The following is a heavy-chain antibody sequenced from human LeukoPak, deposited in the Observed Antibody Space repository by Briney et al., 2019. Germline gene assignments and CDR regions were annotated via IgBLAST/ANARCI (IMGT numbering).Heavy chain of an antibody. J-gene: IGHJ5*02. CDR1: GGSISNYY. D-gene: IGHD4-23*01. CDR2: IYYTGST. Sequence: SETLSLTCTVSGGSISNYYWTWIRQPPGKGLEWIGYIYYTGSTNYNPSLKSRVTISVDTSKNQFSLKLSSVTAADTAVYHCARHGDGGNDNWFDPWGQGTLVTVSS. V-gene: IGHV4-59*08. CDR3: ARHGDGGNDNWFDP.